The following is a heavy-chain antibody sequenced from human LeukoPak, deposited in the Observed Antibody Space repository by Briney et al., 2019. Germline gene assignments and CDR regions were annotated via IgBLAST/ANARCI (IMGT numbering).Heavy chain of an antibody. CDR1: GFTFSSYS. V-gene: IGHV3-23*01. D-gene: IGHD6-19*01. J-gene: IGHJ4*02. Sequence: GGSLRLSCAASGFTFSSYSMNWVRQAPGKGLEWVSSISGGGESTYYADSVKGRFTVSRDNSKNTLYLQINSLRGEDTAVYYCAKGKYSSGGVPDYWGQGTLVTVSS. CDR3: AKGKYSSGGVPDY. CDR2: ISGGGEST.